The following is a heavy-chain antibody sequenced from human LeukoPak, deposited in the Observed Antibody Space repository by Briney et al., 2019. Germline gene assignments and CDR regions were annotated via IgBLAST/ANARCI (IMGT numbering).Heavy chain of an antibody. Sequence: GGSLRLSCAAPGFTFTDFYMSWIRQAPGKGLEWLSDISRSSTDTNYADSVKGRFTISRDNAKNSLFLQLNSLRAEDTAVYYCARKTYYYDSGSYSKSYYFDYWGQGTLVTVSP. V-gene: IGHV3-11*06. CDR3: ARKTYYYDSGSYSKSYYFDY. D-gene: IGHD3-10*01. J-gene: IGHJ4*02. CDR2: ISRSSTDT. CDR1: GFTFTDFY.